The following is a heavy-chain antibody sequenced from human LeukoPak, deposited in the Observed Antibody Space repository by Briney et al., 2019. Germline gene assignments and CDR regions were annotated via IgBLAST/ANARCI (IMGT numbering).Heavy chain of an antibody. J-gene: IGHJ4*02. V-gene: IGHV3-21*01. D-gene: IGHD2-2*01. CDR3: ARAADPDY. Sequence: GGSLRLSCVGSGFIFGGYTMNWVRQAPGKGLEWVSSISSSSYIYYADSVKGRFTISGDNAKNSLYLQMNSLRAEDTAVYYCARAADPDYWGQGTLVTVSS. CDR2: ISSSSYI. CDR1: GFIFGGYT.